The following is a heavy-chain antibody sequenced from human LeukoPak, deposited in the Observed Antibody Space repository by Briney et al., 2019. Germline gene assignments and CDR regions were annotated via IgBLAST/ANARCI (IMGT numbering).Heavy chain of an antibody. J-gene: IGHJ4*02. CDR1: GGSFSTYY. D-gene: IGHD3-22*01. Sequence: SETLSLTCTVSGGSFSTYYWSWIRQPPGKGLEWIGYIYYSGSTNYNPSLKSRVTTSVDMSKNQFSLKLSSVTAADTAVYYCARAWDYYDSRGFYLRYFDYWGQGTLVTVSS. CDR3: ARAWDYYDSRGFYLRYFDY. V-gene: IGHV4-59*01. CDR2: IYYSGST.